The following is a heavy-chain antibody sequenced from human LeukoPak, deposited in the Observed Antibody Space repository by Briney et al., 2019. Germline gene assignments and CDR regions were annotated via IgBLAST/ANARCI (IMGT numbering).Heavy chain of an antibody. Sequence: SETLSLTCALYGGSFSGYYWSWIRQPPGKGLEWIGEINHSGSTNYNPSLKSRVTISVDTSKNQFSLKLSSVTAADTAVYYCASIEYLDAFDIWGQGTMVSVSS. V-gene: IGHV4-34*01. CDR2: INHSGST. D-gene: IGHD2-2*01. J-gene: IGHJ3*02. CDR3: ASIEYLDAFDI. CDR1: GGSFSGYY.